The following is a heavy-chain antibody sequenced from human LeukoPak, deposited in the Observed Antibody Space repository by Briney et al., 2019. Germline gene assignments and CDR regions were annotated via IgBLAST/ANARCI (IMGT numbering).Heavy chain of an antibody. Sequence: GGSLRLSCAASGFTFSSYAMHWVRQAPGKGLEYVSAISSNGGSTYYANSVKGRFTISRDNSKNTLYLQMGSLRAEDMAVYYCTRDRVVRGVIYYYYMDVWGKGTTVTISS. V-gene: IGHV3-64*01. CDR3: TRDRVVRGVIYYYYMDV. CDR2: ISSNGGST. D-gene: IGHD3-10*01. J-gene: IGHJ6*03. CDR1: GFTFSSYA.